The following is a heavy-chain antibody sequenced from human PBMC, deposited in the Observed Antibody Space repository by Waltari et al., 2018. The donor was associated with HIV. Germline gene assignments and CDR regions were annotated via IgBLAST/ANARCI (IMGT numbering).Heavy chain of an antibody. CDR3: ARGPNPMDYYYGMDV. J-gene: IGHJ6*02. V-gene: IGHV5-51*01. CDR2: IYPGDSDT. CDR1: GYSFPSYW. Sequence: EVQLVQSGAEVKKPGESLKISCKGSGYSFPSYWIGRVRPMPGKGLEWMGIIYPGDSDTRYSPSFQGQVTISADKSISTAYLQWSSLKASDTAMYYCARGPNPMDYYYGMDVWGQGTTVTVSS.